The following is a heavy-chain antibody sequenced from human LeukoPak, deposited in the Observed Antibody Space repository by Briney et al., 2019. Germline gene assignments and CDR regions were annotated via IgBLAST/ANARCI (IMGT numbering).Heavy chain of an antibody. CDR3: AREIGGRAGNDVDNWFDP. J-gene: IGHJ5*02. CDR1: GYTFSSYA. D-gene: IGHD6-19*01. V-gene: IGHV1-3*01. Sequence: GASVKVSCKASGYTFSSYAMHWVRQAPGQRPEWMAWINAGNGNTKYSQKFQGRVTITRDTSASTDYMELSSLRSEDTAVYYCAREIGGRAGNDVDNWFDPWGQGTLVTVSS. CDR2: INAGNGNT.